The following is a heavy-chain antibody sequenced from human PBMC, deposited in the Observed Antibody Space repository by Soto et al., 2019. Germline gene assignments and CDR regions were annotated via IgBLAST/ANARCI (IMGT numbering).Heavy chain of an antibody. J-gene: IGHJ6*02. Sequence: LRLSCAASGFTFSSYEINWVRQAPGKGLEWVSHISRTGTIIYYADSVKGRFTTSRDNAENSLYLQMNSLRAEDTALYYCARVNRGYRETTRNMDVWGQGTTVTVSS. CDR3: ARVNRGYRETTRNMDV. CDR2: ISRTGTII. CDR1: GFTFSSYE. V-gene: IGHV3-48*03. D-gene: IGHD3-22*01.